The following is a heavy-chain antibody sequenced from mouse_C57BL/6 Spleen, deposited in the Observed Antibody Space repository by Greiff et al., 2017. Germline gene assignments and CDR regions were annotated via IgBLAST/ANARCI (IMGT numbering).Heavy chain of an antibody. D-gene: IGHD1-1*01. J-gene: IGHJ3*01. Sequence: QVHVKQSGAELVKPGASVTLSCKASGYTFTSYWMHWVKQRPGRGLEWIGRIDPNSGGTKYNEKFKSKATLTVDKPSSTAYMQLSSLTSEDSAVYYCAREEDYYYGPSFAYWGQGTLVTVSA. CDR3: AREEDYYYGPSFAY. V-gene: IGHV1-72*01. CDR1: GYTFTSYW. CDR2: IDPNSGGT.